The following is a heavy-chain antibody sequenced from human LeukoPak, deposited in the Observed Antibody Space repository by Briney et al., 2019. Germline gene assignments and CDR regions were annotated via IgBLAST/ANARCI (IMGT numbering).Heavy chain of an antibody. V-gene: IGHV4-39*07. Sequence: SETLSLTCTVSGGSISSSSHYWGWIRQPPGKGLEWIGSIYYSGSTYYNPSLKSRVTISVDTSKNQFSLKLSSVTAADTAVYYCARGLRYFDYWGQGTLVTVSS. CDR2: IYYSGST. CDR1: GGSISSSSHY. CDR3: ARGLRYFDY. D-gene: IGHD3-16*01. J-gene: IGHJ4*02.